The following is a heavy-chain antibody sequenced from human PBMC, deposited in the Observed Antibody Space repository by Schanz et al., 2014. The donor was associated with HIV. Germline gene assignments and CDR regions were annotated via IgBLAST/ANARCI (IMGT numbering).Heavy chain of an antibody. Sequence: EVQLLEFGGGLVQPGESLRLSCAASGFSFISYSMNWVRQAPGKGLEWVSYISSSSSTIYYADSVKGRFTISRDNAKNSLYLQMNSLRAEDTALYYCAKETEQLRYLGYFDYWGQGTLVTVSS. CDR3: AKETEQLRYLGYFDY. CDR1: GFSFISYS. CDR2: ISSSSSTI. V-gene: IGHV3-48*01. D-gene: IGHD3-9*01. J-gene: IGHJ4*02.